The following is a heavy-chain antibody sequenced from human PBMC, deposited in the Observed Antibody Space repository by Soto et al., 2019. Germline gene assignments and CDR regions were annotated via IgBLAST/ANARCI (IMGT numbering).Heavy chain of an antibody. CDR2: IWFDGSNK. V-gene: IGHV3-33*01. D-gene: IGHD5-18*01. CDR3: ARDLGYNYGHPFDY. CDR1: GFTFSSYT. J-gene: IGHJ4*02. Sequence: GGSLRLSCAASGFTFSSYTIHWVHQAPGKGLEWLALIWFDGSNKYYADSVKGRFSISRDNAKNTLYLQMNSLRAEDTAVYYCARDLGYNYGHPFDYWGQGTLVTVSS.